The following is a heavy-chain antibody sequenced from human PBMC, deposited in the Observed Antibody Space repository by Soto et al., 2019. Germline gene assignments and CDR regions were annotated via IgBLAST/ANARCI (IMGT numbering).Heavy chain of an antibody. CDR2: INAGNGNT. CDR3: ARSIVVVTALDY. CDR1: GYTFTSYA. Sequence: QVQLVQSGAEEKKPGASVKVYCKASGYTFTSYAMHWVRQAPGQRLEWMGWINAGNGNTKYSQKFQGRVTITRDTSASTAYMDLSSLRSEDTAVYYCARSIVVVTALDYWGQGTLVTFSS. J-gene: IGHJ4*02. D-gene: IGHD2-21*02. V-gene: IGHV1-3*05.